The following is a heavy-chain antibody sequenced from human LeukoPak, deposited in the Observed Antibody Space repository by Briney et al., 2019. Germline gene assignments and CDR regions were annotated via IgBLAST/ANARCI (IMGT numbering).Heavy chain of an antibody. CDR1: GGSITTTNW. Sequence: SETLSLTCGVSGGSITTTNWWSWVRQFPGQGLQWIGEVSLEGVRNYNPSLTSRVTMSLDRAKNLLSLNLNSVTAADSAIYYCARGKVAVGADPNRFLAYGWPGWFDPWGQGTLVTVSS. J-gene: IGHJ5*02. D-gene: IGHD3-10*01. CDR2: VSLEGVR. V-gene: IGHV4-4*02. CDR3: ARGKVAVGADPNRFLAYGWPGWFDP.